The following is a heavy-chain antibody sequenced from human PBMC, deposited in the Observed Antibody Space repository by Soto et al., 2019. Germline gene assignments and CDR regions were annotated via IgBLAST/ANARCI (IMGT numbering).Heavy chain of an antibody. CDR1: GYTFTGYY. CDR3: ARGNCSGGSCTSISYYYYYGMDV. Sequence: GASVKVSCKASGYTFTGYYMHWVRQAPGQGLEWMGWINPNSGGTNYAQKFQGWVTMTRDTSISTAYMELSRLRSDDTAVYYCARGNCSGGSCTSISYYYYYGMDVWGQGTTVTAP. CDR2: INPNSGGT. J-gene: IGHJ6*02. V-gene: IGHV1-2*04. D-gene: IGHD2-15*01.